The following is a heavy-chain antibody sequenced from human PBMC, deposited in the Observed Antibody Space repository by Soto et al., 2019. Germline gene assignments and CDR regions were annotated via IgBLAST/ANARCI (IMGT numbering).Heavy chain of an antibody. CDR3: ARAVAPYFGTWFDP. V-gene: IGHV4-30-2*01. CDR2: ISHTGST. CDR1: GGSITSGNSYS. D-gene: IGHD3-10*01. Sequence: TLCLTGAVSGGSITSGNSYSWSWIRQPPGKGLEWIGSISHTGSTSYNPSLKSRLTMSVDKSKNQFSLRLSSVTAADMAVYYCARAVAPYFGTWFDPWGQGILVTVSS. J-gene: IGHJ5*02.